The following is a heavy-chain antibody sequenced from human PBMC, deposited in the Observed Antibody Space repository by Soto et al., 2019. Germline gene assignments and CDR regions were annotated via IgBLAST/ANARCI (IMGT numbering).Heavy chain of an antibody. CDR1: GYTFSTYA. CDR2: IHAGNGDT. D-gene: IGHD2-2*01. Sequence: QVQLVQSGAEVKKPGASVKVSCKASGYTFSTYAVQWVRQAPGQSLEWIGWIHAGNGDTKYSQKFHDRVTITRDTSASTTIMELSRLRSEDTAVYYCARVPRYTSDIVEVPTVIFEDWFVPWGQGTLVTVSS. V-gene: IGHV1-3*01. J-gene: IGHJ5*02. CDR3: ARVPRYTSDIVEVPTVIFEDWFVP.